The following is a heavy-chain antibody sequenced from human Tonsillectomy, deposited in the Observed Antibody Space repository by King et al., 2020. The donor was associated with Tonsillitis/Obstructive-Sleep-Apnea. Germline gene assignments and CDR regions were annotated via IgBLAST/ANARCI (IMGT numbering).Heavy chain of an antibody. V-gene: IGHV4-34*01. J-gene: IGHJ3*02. CDR2: ITHSGST. CDR3: ARETDGFDI. Sequence: VQLPQWGAGLLKPSETLSLTCGVYGGSFSGYFWTWIRQPPGKGLEWIGEITHSGSTNYNPSLKSRVTISVDTSQNQLSLRLSSVTAADTAVYYCARETDGFDIWAQGTMVTVSS. CDR1: GGSFSGYF.